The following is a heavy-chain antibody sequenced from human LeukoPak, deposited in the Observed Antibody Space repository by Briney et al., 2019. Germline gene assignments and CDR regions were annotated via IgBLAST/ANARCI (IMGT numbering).Heavy chain of an antibody. V-gene: IGHV1-18*01. D-gene: IGHD5-18*01. CDR2: ISAYNGNT. CDR3: VRDLGVDTSMIFFDY. CDR1: GYTFTDFG. J-gene: IGHJ4*02. Sequence: ASVKVSFKASGYTFTDFGVGWVRQAPGQGLEWMGWISAYNGNTNYVHKFQGRVTMTTDISTSTAYMDLRSLRPDDRGVFYCVRDLGVDTSMIFFDYWGQGTRV.